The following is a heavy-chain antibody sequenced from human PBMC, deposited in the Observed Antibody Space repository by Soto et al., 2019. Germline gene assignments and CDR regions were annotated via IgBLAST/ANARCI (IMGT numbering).Heavy chain of an antibody. D-gene: IGHD2-2*01. CDR2: ISTSSYI. J-gene: IGHJ6*02. CDR1: GFTFSSYN. Sequence: PGGSLTLSCAASGFTFSSYNMNCVRQAPRNGLEWVSSISTSSYIYYADSVKGRFTISRDNPKNSPYLQTNSQKAEDTAVYYCARGYQDIVVVPAAPGYYYGMDVWGQGTTVTVSS. CDR3: ARGYQDIVVVPAAPGYYYGMDV. V-gene: IGHV3-21*01.